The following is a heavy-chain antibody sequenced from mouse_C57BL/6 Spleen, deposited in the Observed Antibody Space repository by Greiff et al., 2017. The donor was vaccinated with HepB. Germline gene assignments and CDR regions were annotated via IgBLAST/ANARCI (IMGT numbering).Heavy chain of an antibody. V-gene: IGHV1-22*01. CDR1: GYTFTDYN. Sequence: EVQRVESGPELVKPGASVKMSCKASGYTFTDYNMHWVKQSHGKSLEWIGYINPNNGGTSYNQKFKGKATLTVNKSSSTAYMELRSLTSEDSAVYYCARPDGYYVGFAYWGQGTLVTVSA. D-gene: IGHD2-3*01. CDR3: ARPDGYYVGFAY. CDR2: INPNNGGT. J-gene: IGHJ3*01.